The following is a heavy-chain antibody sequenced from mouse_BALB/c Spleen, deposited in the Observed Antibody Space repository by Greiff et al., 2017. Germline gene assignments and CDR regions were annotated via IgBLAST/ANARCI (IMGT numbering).Heavy chain of an antibody. J-gene: IGHJ2*01. V-gene: IGHV2-9*02. D-gene: IGHD1-1*01. Sequence: VMLVESGPGLVAPSQSLSITCTVSGFSLTSYGVHWVRQPPGKGLEWLGVIWAGGSTNYNSALMSRLSISKDNSKSQVFLKMNSLQTDDTAMYYCARDRDYYGSSSYFDYWGQGTTLTVSS. CDR3: ARDRDYYGSSSYFDY. CDR2: IWAGGST. CDR1: GFSLTSYG.